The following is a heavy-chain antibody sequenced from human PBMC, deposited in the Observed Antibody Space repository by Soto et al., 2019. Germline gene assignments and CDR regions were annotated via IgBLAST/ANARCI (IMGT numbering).Heavy chain of an antibody. V-gene: IGHV3-9*01. D-gene: IGHD2-2*01. CDR1: GFTFDDYA. CDR3: APSYYQGDYYYGMEV. J-gene: IGHJ6*02. Sequence: EVQLVESGGGLVQPGRSLRLSCAASGFTFDDYAMHWVRQAPGKGLEWVSGISWNSGSIGYADSVKGRFTISRDNAKNSLYLQMNSLRAEDTALYYCAPSYYQGDYYYGMEVWGQGTTVTVSS. CDR2: ISWNSGSI.